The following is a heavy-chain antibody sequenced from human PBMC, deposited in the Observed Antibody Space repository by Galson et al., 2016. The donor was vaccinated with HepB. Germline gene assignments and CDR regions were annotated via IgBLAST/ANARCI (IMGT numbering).Heavy chain of an antibody. Sequence: PALVKPTQTLTLTCTFSGFSLSTSAMCVSWIRQPPGKALEWLARIDWDDDKRYSPSLKSRLTITKDTSKNQVVLTMTNMDPVDTATYYCAHSSHDYGDYSYNYYIDVWGKGTTVTVSS. CDR1: GFSLSTSAMC. CDR2: IDWDDDK. CDR3: AHSSHDYGDYSYNYYIDV. V-gene: IGHV2-5*08. D-gene: IGHD4-17*01. J-gene: IGHJ6*03.